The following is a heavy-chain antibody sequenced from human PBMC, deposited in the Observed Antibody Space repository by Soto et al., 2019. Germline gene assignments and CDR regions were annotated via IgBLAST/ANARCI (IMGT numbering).Heavy chain of an antibody. J-gene: IGHJ6*03. D-gene: IGHD1-1*01. CDR2: IYYSGST. CDR1: GGSISSYY. CDR3: ARGDWNDGYYYYMDV. V-gene: IGHV4-59*08. Sequence: SETLSLTCTVSGGSISSYYWNWIRQPPGKGLEWIGYIYYSGSTNYNPSLKSRVTISVDTSKNQFSLRLSSVTAADTAVYYCARGDWNDGYYYYMDVWGKGTTVTVSS.